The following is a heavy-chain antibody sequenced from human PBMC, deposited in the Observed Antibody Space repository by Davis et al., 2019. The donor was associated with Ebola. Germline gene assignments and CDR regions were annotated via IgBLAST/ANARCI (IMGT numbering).Heavy chain of an antibody. CDR2: IIPIFGTA. V-gene: IGHV1-69*13. Sequence: SVKVSCKASGGTFSSYAISWVRQAPGQGLEWMGGIIPIFGTANYAQKFQGRVTITADESTSTAYMELSSLRSEDTAVYYCARDAVWPRLGFDYWGQGTLVTVSS. CDR1: GGTFSSYA. J-gene: IGHJ4*02. CDR3: ARDAVWPRLGFDY. D-gene: IGHD3-16*01.